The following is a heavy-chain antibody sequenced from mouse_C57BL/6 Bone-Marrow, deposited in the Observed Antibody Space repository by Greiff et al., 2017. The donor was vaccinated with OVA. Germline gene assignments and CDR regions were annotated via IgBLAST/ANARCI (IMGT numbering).Heavy chain of an antibody. J-gene: IGHJ2*01. CDR2: INPNNGGT. V-gene: IGHV1-26*01. CDR3: AREIITTVCLDY. D-gene: IGHD1-1*01. Sequence: VQLQQSGPELVKPGASVKISCKASGYTFTDYYMNWVKQSHGKSLEWIGDINPNNGGTSYNQKFKGKATLTVDKSSSTAYMELRSLTSEDSAVYYCAREIITTVCLDYWGQGTTLTVSS. CDR1: GYTFTDYY.